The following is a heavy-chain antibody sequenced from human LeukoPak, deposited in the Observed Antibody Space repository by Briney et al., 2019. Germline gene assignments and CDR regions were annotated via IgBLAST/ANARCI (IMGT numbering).Heavy chain of an antibody. CDR3: AKDSTATSDFDY. J-gene: IGHJ4*02. V-gene: IGHV3-30*02. CDR2: VRYDGSNK. D-gene: IGHD1-26*01. CDR1: GFTFSSYG. Sequence: PGGSLRLSCAASGFTFSSYGMHWVRQAPGKGLEWVAFVRYDGSNKYYADSVKGRFTISRDNSKNTLYLQMNSLRAEDTAVYYCAKDSTATSDFDYWGQGTLVTVSS.